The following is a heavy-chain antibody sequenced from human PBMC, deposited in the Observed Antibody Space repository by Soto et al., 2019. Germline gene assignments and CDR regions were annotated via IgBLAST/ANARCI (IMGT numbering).Heavy chain of an antibody. D-gene: IGHD6-6*01. Sequence: GGSLRLSCAASGFTLSGYAMDWVRQAPGKELEYVSGISSNGVGTYYANSVQGRFTISRDNSKNTVYLQMGSLRPEDMAVYYCARRARPDFYYMDVWGKGTTVTVSS. CDR2: ISSNGVGT. CDR1: GFTLSGYA. V-gene: IGHV3-64*01. J-gene: IGHJ6*03. CDR3: ARRARPDFYYMDV.